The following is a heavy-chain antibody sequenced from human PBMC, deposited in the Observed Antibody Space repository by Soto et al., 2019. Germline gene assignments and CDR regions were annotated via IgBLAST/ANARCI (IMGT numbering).Heavy chain of an antibody. D-gene: IGHD6-13*01. J-gene: IGHJ4*02. V-gene: IGHV3-7*04. CDR3: ARGGSNRFVL. CDR2: IKEDGSEK. CDR1: GFTFSGHW. Sequence: EEQLVESGGGLVQPGGSLRVSCAASGFTFSGHWMTWVRQAPGKGLEWVASIKEDGSEKKYVDFAKGRFTISRDNAKKSLYLQMNSLRGDDTAVYYCARGGSNRFVLRGQGTVVTVSS.